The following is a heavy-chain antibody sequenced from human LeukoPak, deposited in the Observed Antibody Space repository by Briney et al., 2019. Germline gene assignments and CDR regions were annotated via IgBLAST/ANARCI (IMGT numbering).Heavy chain of an antibody. V-gene: IGHV3-7*03. Sequence: PGGSLRLSCAAYGLTFNTYWMNWVRQAPGKGLEWVANTSPDGNEKYYADFVKGRFSIFRDNANSILYLQMNSLRAEDTAVYYCAKVLRRVRYQEPFDYWGQGTLVTVSS. J-gene: IGHJ4*02. CDR3: AKVLRRVRYQEPFDY. D-gene: IGHD1-14*01. CDR1: GLTFNTYW. CDR2: TSPDGNEK.